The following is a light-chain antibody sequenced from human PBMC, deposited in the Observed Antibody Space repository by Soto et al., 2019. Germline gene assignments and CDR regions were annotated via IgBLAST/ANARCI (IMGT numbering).Light chain of an antibody. CDR1: QSVSSY. CDR2: AAS. V-gene: IGKV3-15*01. J-gene: IGKJ1*01. CDR3: QQYNNWPPGWT. Sequence: EIVLTQSPATLSLSPGERATLSCRASQSVSSYLAWYQQKPGQAPRLLIYAASTRATGIPARFSGSGSGTEFTLTISSLQSEDFAVYYCQQYNNWPPGWTFGQGTKVDIK.